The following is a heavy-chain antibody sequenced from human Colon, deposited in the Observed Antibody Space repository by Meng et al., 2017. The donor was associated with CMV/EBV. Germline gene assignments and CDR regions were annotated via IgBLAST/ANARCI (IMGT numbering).Heavy chain of an antibody. V-gene: IGHV2-5*02. J-gene: IGHJ4*02. CDR1: GFSLSTNGVT. CDR2: IYWDDDK. CDR3: AHRFLRDSSSSLHFDS. Sequence: QITLKESRPTLVKPTQTLTLTCTFSGFSLSTNGVTVGWIRQPPGKALEWLALIYWDDDKRYSPSLKSRLTITKDTSKNQVVLTMINMDPVDTATYYCAHRFLRDSSSSLHFDSWGQGTLVRLL. D-gene: IGHD6-6*01.